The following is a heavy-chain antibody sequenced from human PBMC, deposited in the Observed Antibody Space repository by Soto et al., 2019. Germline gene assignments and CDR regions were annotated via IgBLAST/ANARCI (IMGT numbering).Heavy chain of an antibody. V-gene: IGHV1-18*04. CDR3: AKDQRYYDFWSGYYPSYYYGMDV. Sequence: GASAKVSCKASGYTFTSYGISWVRQAPGQGLEWMGWISAYNGNTNYAQKLQGRVTMTTDTSTSTAYMELRSLRAEDTAVYYCAKDQRYYDFWSGYYPSYYYGMDVWGQGTTVTVSS. CDR1: GYTFTSYG. CDR2: ISAYNGNT. D-gene: IGHD3-3*01. J-gene: IGHJ6*02.